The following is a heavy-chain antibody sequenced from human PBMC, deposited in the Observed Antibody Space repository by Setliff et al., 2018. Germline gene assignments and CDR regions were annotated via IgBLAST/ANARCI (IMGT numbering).Heavy chain of an antibody. D-gene: IGHD6-13*01. CDR3: ARRRLQQQLVSYLGS. Sequence: PSQTLSLTCAVYGGSFSDYYWTWIRQPPGKGLEWIGEINHSGSTNYNPSLKSRVTISVDTSKNQFSLKLNSVTAADTAVYYCARRRLQQQLVSYLGSWGRGTLVTVSS. CDR1: GGSFSDYY. CDR2: INHSGST. J-gene: IGHJ4*02. V-gene: IGHV4-34*01.